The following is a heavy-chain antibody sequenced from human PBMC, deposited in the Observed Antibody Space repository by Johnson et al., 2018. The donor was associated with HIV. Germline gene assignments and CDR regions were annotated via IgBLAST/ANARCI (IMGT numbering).Heavy chain of an antibody. Sequence: QMLLVESGGGIVRPGGSLRLSCAASGFTFSSYGMHWVRQAPGKGLEWVAFIRYDGSYKYYADSVKGRFTISRDNAKNSLYLQMNSLRAEDTAVYYCATYSSSWYKGGYAFDIWGQGTMVTVSS. J-gene: IGHJ3*02. CDR1: GFTFSSYG. V-gene: IGHV3-30*02. D-gene: IGHD6-13*01. CDR2: IRYDGSYK. CDR3: ATYSSSWYKGGYAFDI.